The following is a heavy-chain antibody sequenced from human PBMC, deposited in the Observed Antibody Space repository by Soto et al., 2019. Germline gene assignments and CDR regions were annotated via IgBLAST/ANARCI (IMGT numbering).Heavy chain of an antibody. V-gene: IGHV3-33*01. D-gene: IGHD4-4*01. CDR1: GFTFSSYG. J-gene: IGHJ4*02. CDR2: IWYDGSNK. CDR3: ARDYSNYQSSFDY. Sequence: GGSLRLSCAASGFTFSSYGMHWVRQAPGKGLEWVAVIWYDGSNKYYADSVKGRFTISGDNSKNTLYLQMNSLRAEDTAVYYCARDYSNYQSSFDYWGQGTLVTVSS.